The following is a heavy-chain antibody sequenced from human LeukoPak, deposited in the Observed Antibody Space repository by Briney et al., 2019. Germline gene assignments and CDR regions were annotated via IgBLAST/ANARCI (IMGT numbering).Heavy chain of an antibody. CDR2: IYYSGST. CDR1: GGSFSGYY. J-gene: IGHJ5*02. CDR3: ARDRRIAAATNWFDP. Sequence: SETLSLTCAVYGGSFSGYYWSWIRQPPGKGLEWIGSIYYSGSTYYNPSLKSRVTISVDTSKNQFSLKLSSVTAADTAVYYCARDRRIAAATNWFDPWGQGTLVTVSS. V-gene: IGHV4-34*01. D-gene: IGHD6-13*01.